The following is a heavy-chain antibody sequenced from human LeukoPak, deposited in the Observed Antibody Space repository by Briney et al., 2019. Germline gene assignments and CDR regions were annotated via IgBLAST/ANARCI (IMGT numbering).Heavy chain of an antibody. D-gene: IGHD3-9*01. CDR2: TYYRSKWYN. CDR1: GDSVPSNSAA. V-gene: IGHV6-1*01. Sequence: SQTLSLTCVISGDSVPSNSAAWSWIRQSPSRGLEWLGRTYYRSKWYNDYAVSVKSRITINPDTSKNQFSLQLNSVTPEDTAVYYCARGRYFDFYDYWGQGTLVTVSS. J-gene: IGHJ4*02. CDR3: ARGRYFDFYDY.